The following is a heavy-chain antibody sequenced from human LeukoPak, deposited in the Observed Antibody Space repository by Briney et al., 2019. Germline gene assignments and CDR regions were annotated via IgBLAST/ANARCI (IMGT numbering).Heavy chain of an antibody. J-gene: IGHJ4*02. Sequence: GGSLRLSCAASGFTFDDYTMHWVRQAPGKGLEWVSAISGSGGSTYYADSVKGRFTISRDNSKNTLYLQMNSLRAEDTAVYYCAKDGGIAAAGYFDYWGQGTLVTVSS. CDR2: ISGSGGST. CDR1: GFTFDDYT. CDR3: AKDGGIAAAGYFDY. D-gene: IGHD6-13*01. V-gene: IGHV3-23*01.